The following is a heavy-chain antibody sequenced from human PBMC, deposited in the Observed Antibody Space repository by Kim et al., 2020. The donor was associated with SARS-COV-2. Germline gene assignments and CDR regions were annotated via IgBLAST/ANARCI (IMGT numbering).Heavy chain of an antibody. J-gene: IGHJ4*02. CDR1: GFTFGTNA. CDR3: VKSVWGFSANGY. Sequence: GGSLRLSCAASGFTFGTNAMNWVRQAPGKGLEWVSGIGGDGRAYYEASLKNRLTISRDNSKNKLYLKMTSLRAADTAIDYCVKSVWGFSANGYWDQGTLV. V-gene: IGHV3-23*01. D-gene: IGHD2-8*01. CDR2: IGGDGRA.